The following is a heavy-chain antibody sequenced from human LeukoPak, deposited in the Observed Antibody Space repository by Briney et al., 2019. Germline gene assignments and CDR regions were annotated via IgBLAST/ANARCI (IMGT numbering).Heavy chain of an antibody. CDR3: ARLAGNNWLDP. J-gene: IGHJ5*02. CDR1: GHSFASYW. CDR2: IYPGDSDT. Sequence: GESLKISCQSSGHSFASYWIGWVRQMPGQGLVWMGIIYPGDSDTKYSPSFEGQVTLSVDKSITTAYLQWTSLKASDTAMYYCARLAGNNWLDPWGQGTLVTVSS. V-gene: IGHV5-51*01.